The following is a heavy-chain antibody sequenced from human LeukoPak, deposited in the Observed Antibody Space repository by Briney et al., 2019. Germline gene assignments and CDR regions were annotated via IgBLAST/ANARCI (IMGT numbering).Heavy chain of an antibody. J-gene: IGHJ3*01. Sequence: GGSLRLSCAASGFTFDDFGMGWVRQVPGKGLEWVANIKQDGSEKYYVDSVKGRFTISRDNAKNSLYLQMNSLRAEDTAVYYCARDHHFSPIPAFWGQGTMVTVSS. CDR3: ARDHHFSPIPAF. CDR1: GFTFDDFG. D-gene: IGHD3-3*02. V-gene: IGHV3-7*01. CDR2: IKQDGSEK.